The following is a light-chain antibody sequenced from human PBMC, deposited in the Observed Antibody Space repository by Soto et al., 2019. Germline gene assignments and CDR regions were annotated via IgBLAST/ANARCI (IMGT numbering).Light chain of an antibody. CDR2: AAS. J-gene: IGKJ1*01. Sequence: AIRMTQSPSSFSASTGDRVTITCRASQGISSYLAWYQQKPGKAPKLLIYAASTLQSGVPSRFSGSGSGTDFALTISCLQSEDFATYSCQQYYSYPHTCGQGTKVEIK. V-gene: IGKV1-8*01. CDR3: QQYYSYPHT. CDR1: QGISSY.